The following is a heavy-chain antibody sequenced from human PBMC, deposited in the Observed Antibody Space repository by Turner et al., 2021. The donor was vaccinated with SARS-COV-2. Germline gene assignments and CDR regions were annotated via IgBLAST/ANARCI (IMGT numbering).Heavy chain of an antibody. D-gene: IGHD3-22*01. CDR1: GFTCSSYD. V-gene: IGHV3-13*04. J-gene: IGHJ4*02. CDR3: ARANYDSSGYYCYFDY. CDR2: IGTAGDT. Sequence: EVQQEEYGGGLVQRGGCLRLSREGPGFTCSSYDMHWVRQATGKGLEWVSVIGTAGDTYYPGSVKGRFTISRENAKNSLYLQMNTLRAGDTAVYYFARANYDSSGYYCYFDYWGQGTLVTVSS.